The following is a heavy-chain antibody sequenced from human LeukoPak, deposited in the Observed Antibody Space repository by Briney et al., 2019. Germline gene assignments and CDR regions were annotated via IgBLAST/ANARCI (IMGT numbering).Heavy chain of an antibody. CDR1: GYNFISYG. D-gene: IGHD6-6*01. J-gene: IGHJ4*02. CDR3: ARNAYGTSSENYFDF. Sequence: VASVKVSCKASGYNFISYGISWVRLVPGQGLEWMGWISAYTGDTNYAQSFQGRITMTTDTSTGTAYMELRSLKSDDTAVYYCARNAYGTSSENYFDFWGRGTLVTVSS. CDR2: ISAYTGDT. V-gene: IGHV1-18*01.